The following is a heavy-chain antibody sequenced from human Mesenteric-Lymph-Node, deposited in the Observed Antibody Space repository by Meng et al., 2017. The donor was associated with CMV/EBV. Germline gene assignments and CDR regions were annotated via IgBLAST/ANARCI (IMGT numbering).Heavy chain of an antibody. CDR3: ARVPDPDYDFWCGYPIDAFDL. D-gene: IGHD3-3*01. CDR1: GGSFTTFY. Sequence: GSLRLSCAVYGGSFTTFYWSWIRQPPGKGLEWIGEINHSGSTTYNPSPKSRLTVSLDTSNNQFSLKLTSVTAADTAVYYCARVPDPDYDFWCGYPIDAFDLWGQGTMVTVSS. V-gene: IGHV4-34*01. CDR2: INHSGST. J-gene: IGHJ3*01.